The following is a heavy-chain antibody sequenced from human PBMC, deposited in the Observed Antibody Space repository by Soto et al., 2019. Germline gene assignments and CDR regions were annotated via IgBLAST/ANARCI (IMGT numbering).Heavy chain of an antibody. CDR1: GGFISSSDYY. J-gene: IGHJ4*02. Sequence: QLQLQESGPGLVKPSETLSLTCAVSGGFISSSDYYRGWIRQPPGKGLEWIGSIYYSGSTYYNPSLKSRVTISVDTSKNQFSLKLSSVTAADTAVYYCARPSSVYDYGGNGPFDYWGQGTLVTVSS. CDR3: ARPSSVYDYGGNGPFDY. D-gene: IGHD4-17*01. V-gene: IGHV4-39*01. CDR2: IYYSGST.